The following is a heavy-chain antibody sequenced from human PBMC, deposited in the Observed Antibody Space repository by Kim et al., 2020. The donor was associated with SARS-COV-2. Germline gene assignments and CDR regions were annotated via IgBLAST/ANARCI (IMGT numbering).Heavy chain of an antibody. J-gene: IGHJ4*02. V-gene: IGHV3-53*01. CDR3: AREGPLDCSGGSCFDY. Sequence: SVKGRFTISRDNSKNTLYLQMNSLRAEDTAVYYCAREGPLDCSGGSCFDYGGQGTLVTVSS. D-gene: IGHD2-15*01.